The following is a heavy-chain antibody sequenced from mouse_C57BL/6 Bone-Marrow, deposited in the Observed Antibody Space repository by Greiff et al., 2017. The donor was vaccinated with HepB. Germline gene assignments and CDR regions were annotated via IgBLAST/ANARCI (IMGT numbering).Heavy chain of an antibody. V-gene: IGHV2-2*01. CDR1: GFSLTSYG. CDR2: IWSGGST. Sequence: VQLVESGPGLVQPSQSLSITCTVSGFSLTSYGVHWVRQSPGKGLEWLGVIWSGGSTDYNAAFISRLSISKDNSKSQVFFKMNSLQADDTAIYYCARITGTGYYFDYWGQGTTLTVSS. J-gene: IGHJ2*01. CDR3: ARITGTGYYFDY. D-gene: IGHD4-1*01.